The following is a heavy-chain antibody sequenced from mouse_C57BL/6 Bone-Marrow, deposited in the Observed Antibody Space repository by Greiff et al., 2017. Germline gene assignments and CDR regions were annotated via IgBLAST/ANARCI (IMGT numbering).Heavy chain of an antibody. D-gene: IGHD2-3*01. V-gene: IGHV1-69*01. CDR3: AREDDGYYPDY. CDR2: IDPSDSYT. CDR1: GYTFTSYW. Sequence: QVQLQQPGAELVMPGASVKLSCKASGYTFTSYWMHWVKQRPGQGLEWIGEIDPSDSYTNYNQKFKGKSTLTVDKSSSTAYMQLSSLTSEDSAVYYCAREDDGYYPDYWGQGTTPTVSS. J-gene: IGHJ2*01.